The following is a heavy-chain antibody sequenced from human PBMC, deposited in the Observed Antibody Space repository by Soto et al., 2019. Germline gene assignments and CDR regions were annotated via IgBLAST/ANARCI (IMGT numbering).Heavy chain of an antibody. CDR1: GGSISSYY. Sequence: SETLSLTCTVSGGSISSYYWSWIRQPPGKGLEWIGYIYYSGSTNYNPSLKSRVTISVDTSKNQFSLKLSSVTAPDTAVYYCARDTLLDYWGQGTLVTVSS. V-gene: IGHV4-59*01. CDR3: ARDTLLDY. CDR2: IYYSGST. J-gene: IGHJ4*02.